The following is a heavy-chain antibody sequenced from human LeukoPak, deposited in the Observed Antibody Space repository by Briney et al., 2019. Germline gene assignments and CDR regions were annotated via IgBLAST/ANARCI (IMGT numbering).Heavy chain of an antibody. D-gene: IGHD6-6*01. CDR1: GFTFSSYS. J-gene: IGHJ4*02. Sequence: GGSLRLSCAASGFTFSSYSMNWVRQAPGKGLEWVSYISNSSSTIYYADSVKGRFTISRDNAKNSLYLQMNSLRAEDTAVYYCASEGSSSSGNFDYWGQGTLVTVSS. CDR3: ASEGSSSSGNFDY. V-gene: IGHV3-48*01. CDR2: ISNSSSTI.